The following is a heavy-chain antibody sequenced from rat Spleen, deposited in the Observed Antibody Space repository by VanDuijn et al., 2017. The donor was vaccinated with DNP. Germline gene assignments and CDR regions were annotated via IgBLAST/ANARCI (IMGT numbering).Heavy chain of an antibody. CDR1: GFTFSDYN. D-gene: IGHD3-1*01. CDR2: VSTGGDNT. CDR3: ETHPLSGARWFAY. V-gene: IGHV5S23*01. J-gene: IGHJ3*01. Sequence: EVQLVESGGGLVQPGRSLKLSCAASGFTFSDYNMAWVRQAPTKGLEWVASVSTGGDNTYYRDSVKGRFPISRDNAKNPQYLQMDSLSSEDTATYYWETHPLSGARWFAYWGQGTLVTVSS.